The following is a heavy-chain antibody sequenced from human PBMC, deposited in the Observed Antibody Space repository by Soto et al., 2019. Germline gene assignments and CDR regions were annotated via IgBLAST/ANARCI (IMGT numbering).Heavy chain of an antibody. Sequence: PGGSLRLSCAASGFTFNTYAMSWVRQTPGEGLEWVSTINHSGGNTYYADSVKGRFTISRDDSKDTLYLQMNNLRADDTAVYYCAKVSIWSGELPFFDSWGQGTLVTVSS. V-gene: IGHV3-23*01. CDR3: AKVSIWSGELPFFDS. CDR1: GFTFNTYA. J-gene: IGHJ4*02. CDR2: INHSGGNT. D-gene: IGHD3-10*01.